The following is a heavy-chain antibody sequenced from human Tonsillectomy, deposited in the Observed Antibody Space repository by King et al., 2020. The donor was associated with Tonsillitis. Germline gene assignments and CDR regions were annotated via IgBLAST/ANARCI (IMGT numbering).Heavy chain of an antibody. Sequence: TLQESGPALVKPPQTLTLTCAFSGFSLSTSGMRVRWIRQPPGKALEWLARIDWDDDKFYSTSLRTRLTISKDTSKNHVVLTMTNMDPVDTATYYCARLKTGSYYVFDFWGQGTLVTVSS. D-gene: IGHD1-26*01. CDR1: GFSLSTSGMR. CDR2: IDWDDDK. J-gene: IGHJ4*02. CDR3: ARLKTGSYYVFDF. V-gene: IGHV2-70*04.